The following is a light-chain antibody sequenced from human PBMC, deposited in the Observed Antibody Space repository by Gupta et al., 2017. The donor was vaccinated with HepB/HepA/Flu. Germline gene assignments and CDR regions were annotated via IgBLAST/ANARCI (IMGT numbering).Light chain of an antibody. Sequence: TLVSQVSSFSVSPGGTVTLSSGWGAGSVSTSYYAGCYQQTPGQAPRTLIYSTNSRSSGGADRFSGSFLENKAALTIAGSQADDESDYCCMRYMGSGICVFGGGTKLTVL. CDR1: AGSVSTSYY. CDR3: MRYMGSGICV. CDR2: STN. V-gene: IGLV8-61*01. J-gene: IGLJ3*02.